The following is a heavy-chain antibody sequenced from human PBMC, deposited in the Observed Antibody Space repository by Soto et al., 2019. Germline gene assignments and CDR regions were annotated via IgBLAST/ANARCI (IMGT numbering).Heavy chain of an antibody. J-gene: IGHJ4*02. CDR2: ISNSGSTT. Sequence: QVQLVESGGGLVKPGESLRLSCAASGFTFSDHYVTWIRQAPGKGLEWVSYISNSGSTTYYADSVKGRFTISRDNAENSLCLQMNSLRAEDTAVYYCARVGEMTYKDWGQGTLVTVSS. CDR1: GFTFSDHY. V-gene: IGHV3-11*01. D-gene: IGHD3-3*01. CDR3: ARVGEMTYKD.